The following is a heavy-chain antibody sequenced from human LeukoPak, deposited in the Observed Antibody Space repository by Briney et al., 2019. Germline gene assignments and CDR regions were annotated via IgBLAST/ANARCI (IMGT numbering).Heavy chain of an antibody. CDR1: GYTFTSYD. J-gene: IGHJ5*02. D-gene: IGHD1-26*01. CDR2: MNPNSGDT. CDR3: ARDNSVGDNAWWFDP. Sequence: ASVKVSCKASGYTFTSYDINWVRQATGQGLEWMGWMNPNSGDTGYVQKFQGRVTMTRDTSISTAYMELSSLRSEDTAIYYCARDNSVGDNAWWFDPWGQGTLVTVSS. V-gene: IGHV1-8*01.